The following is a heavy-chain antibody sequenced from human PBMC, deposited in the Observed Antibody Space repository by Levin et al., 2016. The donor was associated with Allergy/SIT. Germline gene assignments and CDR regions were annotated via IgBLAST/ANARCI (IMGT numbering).Heavy chain of an antibody. CDR1: GGSFSGYY. CDR2: INHSGST. J-gene: IGHJ4*02. V-gene: IGHV4-34*01. CDR3: ATERRFIDYSHDMYYFDY. D-gene: IGHD3-16*01. Sequence: SETLSLTCAVYGGSFSGYYWKWIRQPPGKGLEWIGEINHSGSTNYNPSLKSRVAISVDTSKNQFSLKLSSVTAADTAVYFCATERRFIDYSHDMYYFDYWGQGTLVTVSS.